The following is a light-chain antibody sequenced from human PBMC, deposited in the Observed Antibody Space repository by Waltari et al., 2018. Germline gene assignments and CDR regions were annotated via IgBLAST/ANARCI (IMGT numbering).Light chain of an antibody. CDR1: SSDRRGYNL. CDR3: CSFAGSTTWV. Sequence: QSALTQPASGSGSPGPSITIPCTGTSSDRRGYNLVSWYQQHPGKAPKLIIYEGNQWPSGVSHRFSGSKSGNTASLTISGLQAEDEADYYCCSFAGSTTWVFGGGTTLTVL. CDR2: EGN. V-gene: IGLV2-23*01. J-gene: IGLJ3*02.